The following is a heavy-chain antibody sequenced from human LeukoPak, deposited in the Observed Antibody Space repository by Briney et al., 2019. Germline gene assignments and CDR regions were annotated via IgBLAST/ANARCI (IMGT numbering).Heavy chain of an antibody. CDR3: AKVRTYFYHGLDV. V-gene: IGHV3-74*01. Sequence: GGSLRLSCAVSGFTFSSYWMHWVRQAPGKGLVWVSRIDRDGSRINYADSVKGRFTISRDNGKNTLFLQMNSLRAEDAAVYYCAKVRTYFYHGLDVWGQGTTVTVSS. CDR1: GFTFSSYW. CDR2: IDRDGSRI. J-gene: IGHJ6*02. D-gene: IGHD1-14*01.